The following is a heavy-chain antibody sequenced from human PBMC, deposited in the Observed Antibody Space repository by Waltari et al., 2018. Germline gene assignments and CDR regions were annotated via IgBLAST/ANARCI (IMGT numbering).Heavy chain of an antibody. Sequence: EVQLVESGGGLVQPGGSLRLSCAASGFIFHNYWMHVVRQAPGKGLVSVSHINTDGSITNYADSVKGQFTISRDNAKNTLFLQMNSLRAEDTAVYYCVMYSSSFLGDCWGQGTLVTVSS. D-gene: IGHD6-13*01. CDR3: VMYSSSFLGDC. CDR2: INTDGSIT. V-gene: IGHV3-74*01. CDR1: GFIFHNYW. J-gene: IGHJ4*02.